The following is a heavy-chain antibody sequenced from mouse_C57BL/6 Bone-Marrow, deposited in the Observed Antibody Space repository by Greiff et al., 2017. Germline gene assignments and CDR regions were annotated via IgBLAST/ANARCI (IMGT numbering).Heavy chain of an antibody. Sequence: EVKLMESGGDLVKPGGFLKLSCAASGFTFSSYGMSWVRQTPDKRLEWVASISSGGSYTYYPDSVKGRFTISRDNAKNTLYLQMSSLKSGDTAMYYCARRGGTVVSCYAMDYWGQGSSVTVSS. CDR3: ARRGGTVVSCYAMDY. CDR2: ISSGGSYT. D-gene: IGHD1-1*01. CDR1: GFTFSSYG. J-gene: IGHJ4*01. V-gene: IGHV5-6*02.